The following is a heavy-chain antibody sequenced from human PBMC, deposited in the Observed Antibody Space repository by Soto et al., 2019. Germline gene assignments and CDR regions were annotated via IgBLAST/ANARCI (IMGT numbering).Heavy chain of an antibody. V-gene: IGHV3-11*01. CDR2: LSRSGNTI. J-gene: IGHJ3*02. Sequence: QVQLVESGGGLVQPGGSLRLSCAASGFTFGDYEMSWIRQAAGKGPEWVSFLSRSGNTIYYADSVKGRFSISRDNAENSLYLQMESLRVEDTATYFCASSSGWYEADAIDMWGQGTMVTVSA. CDR1: GFTFGDYE. CDR3: ASSSGWYEADAIDM. D-gene: IGHD6-19*01.